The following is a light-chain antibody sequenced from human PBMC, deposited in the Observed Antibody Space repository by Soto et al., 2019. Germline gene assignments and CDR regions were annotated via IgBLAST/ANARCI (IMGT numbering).Light chain of an antibody. CDR2: EVS. CDR3: SSYAGSNTVM. CDR1: SSDVGGSNF. Sequence: QSVLTQPPSASGSPGQSVTISCTGTSSDVGGSNFVSWYQQYPGKAPKLMIYEVSKRPSGVPDRFSGSKSGNTASLTVSGLQAEDEADYYCSSYAGSNTVMFGGGTKVTV. V-gene: IGLV2-8*01. J-gene: IGLJ3*02.